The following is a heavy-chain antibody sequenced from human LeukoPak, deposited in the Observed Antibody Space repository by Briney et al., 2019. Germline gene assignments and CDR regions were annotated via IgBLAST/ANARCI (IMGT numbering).Heavy chain of an antibody. CDR2: IYHSGST. CDR3: ARDYCSSTGCYSFVFDY. V-gene: IGHV4-38-2*02. D-gene: IGHD2-2*01. Sequence: SETLSLTCVVSDYSISSGYYWGWVRQPPGKGLEWIGSIYHSGSTYYNPSLRSRVTISVDTSKNQFSLKLRSVTAADTAEYYCARDYCSSTGCYSFVFDYWGQGTLVTVSA. J-gene: IGHJ4*02. CDR1: DYSISSGYY.